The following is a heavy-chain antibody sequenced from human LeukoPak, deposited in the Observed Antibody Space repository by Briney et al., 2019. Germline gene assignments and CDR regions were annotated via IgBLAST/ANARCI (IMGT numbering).Heavy chain of an antibody. J-gene: IGHJ4*02. D-gene: IGHD5-18*01. CDR2: IYSSGST. CDR1: GGSISSSYYY. V-gene: IGHV4-39*07. Sequence: SETLSLTCTVSGGSISSSYYYWGWIRQPPGKGLEWIGSIYSSGSTYYNPSLKSRVTISVDTSKNQFSLKLSFVTAADTAVYYCARGRGYSYGSAFDYWGQGTLVTVSS. CDR3: ARGRGYSYGSAFDY.